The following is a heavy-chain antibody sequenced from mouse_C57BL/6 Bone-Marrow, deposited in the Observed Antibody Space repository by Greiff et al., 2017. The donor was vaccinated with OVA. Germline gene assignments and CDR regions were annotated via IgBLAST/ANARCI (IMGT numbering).Heavy chain of an antibody. V-gene: IGHV14-4*01. D-gene: IGHD3-2*02. CDR3: TTYSSGQRDYAMDY. Sequence: VQLQQSGAELVRPGASVKLSCTASGFNIKDDYMHWVKQRPEQGLEWIGWIDPENGDTEYATKFQGKATITADTSSNTAYLQLSSLTSEDTAVYYCTTYSSGQRDYAMDYWGQGTSVTVSS. CDR2: IDPENGDT. CDR1: GFNIKDDY. J-gene: IGHJ4*01.